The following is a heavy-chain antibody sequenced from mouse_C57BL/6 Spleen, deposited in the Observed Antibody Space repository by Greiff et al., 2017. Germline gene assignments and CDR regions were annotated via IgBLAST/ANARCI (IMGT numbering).Heavy chain of an antibody. D-gene: IGHD2-4*01. CDR1: GYSITSGYY. CDR3: AREHDYGGTWFAY. V-gene: IGHV3-6*01. Sequence: DVQLQESGPGLVKPSQSLSLTCSVTGYSITSGYYWNWIRQFPGNKLEWLGYISYDGSNNYNPSLKNRISITRDTSKNQFFLKLNSVTTEDTATYYCAREHDYGGTWFAYWGQGTLVTVSA. CDR2: ISYDGSN. J-gene: IGHJ3*01.